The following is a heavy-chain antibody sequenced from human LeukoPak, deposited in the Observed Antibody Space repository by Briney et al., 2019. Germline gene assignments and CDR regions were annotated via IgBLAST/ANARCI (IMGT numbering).Heavy chain of an antibody. D-gene: IGHD3-16*02. CDR3: ARLPNDYDYVWGSYRYTSYYMDV. V-gene: IGHV4-39*01. Sequence: SETLSLTCTVSGGSIGSSSYYWGWIRQPPGKGLEWIGSIYYSGSTYYNPSLKSRVTISVDTSKNQFSLKLSSVTAADTAVYYCARLPNDYDYVWGSYRYTSYYMDVWGKGTTVTVSS. CDR1: GGSIGSSSYY. CDR2: IYYSGST. J-gene: IGHJ6*03.